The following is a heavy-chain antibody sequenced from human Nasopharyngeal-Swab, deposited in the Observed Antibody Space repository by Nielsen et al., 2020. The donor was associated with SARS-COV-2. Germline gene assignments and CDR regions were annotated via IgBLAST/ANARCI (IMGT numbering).Heavy chain of an antibody. CDR3: ARAFPGSSGWYPFDY. J-gene: IGHJ4*02. CDR2: ISSSSSTI. V-gene: IGHV3-48*04. CDR1: GFTFSSYS. Sequence: GESLKISCSASGFTFSSYSMNWVRQAPGKGLEWVSYISSSSSTIYYADSVKGRFTISRDNAKSSLYLQMNSLRAEGTAVYYCARAFPGSSGWYPFDYWGQGTRVTVSS. D-gene: IGHD6-19*01.